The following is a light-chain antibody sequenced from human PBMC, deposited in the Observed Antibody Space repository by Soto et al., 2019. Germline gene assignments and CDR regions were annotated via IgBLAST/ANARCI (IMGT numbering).Light chain of an antibody. V-gene: IGKV1-39*01. Sequence: DIQMTQSPSSLSASVEDRVTITCRASQSIGSYLTWYQQKVGEAPNLLVYPASTLQSGVPSRFSGSGSGTDFTLTITSLQPEDFATYFCQQSYSTPYTFGQGTKLEMK. J-gene: IGKJ2*01. CDR3: QQSYSTPYT. CDR1: QSIGSY. CDR2: PAS.